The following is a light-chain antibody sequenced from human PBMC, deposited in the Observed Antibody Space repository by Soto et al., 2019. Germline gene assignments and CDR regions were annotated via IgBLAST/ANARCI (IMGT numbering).Light chain of an antibody. CDR1: QSVSSY. J-gene: IGKJ5*01. V-gene: IGKV3-11*01. Sequence: EIVLTQSPATLSLSPGERATLSCRASQSVSSYLAWYQQKPGQAPRLLIYGASNRVTGIPARFSGSGSGTDFTLTISSLEPEDFAVYYCQQRSNLLTFGGGTRLEIK. CDR3: QQRSNLLT. CDR2: GAS.